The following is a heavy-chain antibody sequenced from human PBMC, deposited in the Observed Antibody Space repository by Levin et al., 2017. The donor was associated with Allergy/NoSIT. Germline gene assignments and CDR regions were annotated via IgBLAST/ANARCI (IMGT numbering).Heavy chain of an antibody. J-gene: IGHJ6*02. D-gene: IGHD6-6*01. Sequence: GGSLRLSCAASGFTFSSYSMNWVRQAPGKGLEWVSYISSSSSTIYYADSVKGRFTISRDNAKNSLYLQMNSLRDEDTAVYYCARGSSSSYYYYYGMDVWGQGTTVTVSS. CDR3: ARGSSSSYYYYYGMDV. V-gene: IGHV3-48*02. CDR1: GFTFSSYS. CDR2: ISSSSSTI.